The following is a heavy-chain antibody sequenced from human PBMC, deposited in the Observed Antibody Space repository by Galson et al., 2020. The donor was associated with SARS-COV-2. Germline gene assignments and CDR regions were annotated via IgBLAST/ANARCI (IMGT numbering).Heavy chain of an antibody. V-gene: IGHV2-70*01. CDR2: DDDK. D-gene: IGHD4-17*01. CDR3: ARMTTVTIGFDY. J-gene: IGHJ4*02. Sequence: DDDKYYSTSLKTRLTISKDTTKNQVVLTMTNMDPVDTATYYCARMTTVTIGFDYWGQGTLVTVSS.